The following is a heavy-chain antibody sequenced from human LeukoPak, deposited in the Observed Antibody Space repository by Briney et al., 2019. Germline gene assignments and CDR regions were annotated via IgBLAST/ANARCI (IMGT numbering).Heavy chain of an antibody. CDR2: ISYDGSNK. CDR3: ARGRSSGSYRTFDY. Sequence: GGSLRLSCAASGFTFSSYAMHWVRQAPGKGLEWVAVISYDGSNKYYADSVKGRFTISRDNSKNTLYLQMNSLRAEDTAVYYCARGRSSGSYRTFDYWGQGTLVTVSS. CDR1: GFTFSSYA. D-gene: IGHD6-19*01. V-gene: IGHV3-30*04. J-gene: IGHJ4*02.